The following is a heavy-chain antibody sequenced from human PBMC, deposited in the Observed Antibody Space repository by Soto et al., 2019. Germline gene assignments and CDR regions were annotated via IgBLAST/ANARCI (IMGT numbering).Heavy chain of an antibody. D-gene: IGHD2-2*01. CDR2: IYYSGST. J-gene: IGHJ6*02. Sequence: KPSETLSLTCTVSGGSISSGDYYWSWIRQPPGKGLEWIGYIYYSGSTYYNPSLKSRVTISVDTSKNQFSLKLSSVTAADTAVYYCARDRRGTSPLYYYYYYGMDVWGQGTTVTVSS. CDR3: ARDRRGTSPLYYYYYYGMDV. V-gene: IGHV4-30-4*01. CDR1: GGSISSGDYY.